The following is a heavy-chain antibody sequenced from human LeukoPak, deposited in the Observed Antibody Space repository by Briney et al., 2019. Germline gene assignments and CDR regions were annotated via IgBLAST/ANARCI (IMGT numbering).Heavy chain of an antibody. CDR3: ARIGYCSSTSCAGNWFDP. V-gene: IGHV5-51*01. D-gene: IGHD2-2*03. J-gene: IGHJ5*02. Sequence: GESLKISCKGSGYTFTSNWIGWVRQMPGKGLEWMGIIYPGDSETRYSPSFQGQVTISADKSISTAYLQWSSLKASDTAMYYCARIGYCSSTSCAGNWFDPWGQGTLVTVSS. CDR1: GYTFTSNW. CDR2: IYPGDSET.